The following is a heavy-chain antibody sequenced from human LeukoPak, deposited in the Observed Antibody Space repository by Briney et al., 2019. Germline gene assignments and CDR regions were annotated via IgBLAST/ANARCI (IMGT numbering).Heavy chain of an antibody. J-gene: IGHJ5*02. CDR1: GYTFTGYY. CDR2: INPNSGGT. V-gene: IGHV1-2*02. Sequence: GASVKVSRKASGYTFTGYYMHWVRQAPGQGLEWMGWINPNSGGTNYAQKFQGRVTMTRDTSISTACMELSRLRSDDTAVYYCARVDDSPTQPWGQGTLVTVSS. D-gene: IGHD3-22*01. CDR3: ARVDDSPTQP.